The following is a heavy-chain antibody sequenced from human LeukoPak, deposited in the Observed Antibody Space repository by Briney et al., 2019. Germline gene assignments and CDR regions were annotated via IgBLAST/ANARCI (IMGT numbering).Heavy chain of an antibody. CDR1: GYTFTGYY. Sequence: ASVKVSCKASGYTFTGYYMHWVRQAPGQGLEWMGWINPNSGGTNYAQKFQGWVTMTRDTSISTAYMELSRLRSDDTAVYYCARDYYYGSGTYPSGYWGQGTLVTVSS. CDR3: ARDYYYGSGTYPSGY. D-gene: IGHD3-10*01. CDR2: INPNSGGT. V-gene: IGHV1-2*04. J-gene: IGHJ4*02.